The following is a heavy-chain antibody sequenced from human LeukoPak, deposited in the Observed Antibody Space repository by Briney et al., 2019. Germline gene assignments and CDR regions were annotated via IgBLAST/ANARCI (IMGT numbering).Heavy chain of an antibody. D-gene: IGHD1-26*01. Sequence: GGSLRLSCSATGFTLTHYGMDWVRQAPGKGLEWVSYISGDTRTIYYADSVKGRFTISRDTAENSVYLQMHILRAEDTAVYYCARGGATKTFDFWGQGTLVTVSS. V-gene: IGHV3-48*04. J-gene: IGHJ4*02. CDR3: ARGGATKTFDF. CDR2: ISGDTRTI. CDR1: GFTLTHYG.